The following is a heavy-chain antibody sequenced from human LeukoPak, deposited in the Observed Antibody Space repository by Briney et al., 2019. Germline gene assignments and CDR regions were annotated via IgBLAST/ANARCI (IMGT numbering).Heavy chain of an antibody. Sequence: PSETLSLTCTVSGGSISSYYWSWIRQPPGQGLEWMGYIYYSGSTNYSPSLKSRVTISVDTSKNQFSLKLSSVTAADTAVYYCARVSGSYSYYFFDSWGQGTLVTVSS. CDR2: IYYSGST. CDR3: ARVSGSYSYYFFDS. V-gene: IGHV4-59*01. CDR1: GGSISSYY. J-gene: IGHJ4*02. D-gene: IGHD2/OR15-2a*01.